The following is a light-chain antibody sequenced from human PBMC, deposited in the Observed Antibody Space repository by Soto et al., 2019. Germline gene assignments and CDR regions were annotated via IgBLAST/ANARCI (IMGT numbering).Light chain of an antibody. J-gene: IGKJ5*01. Sequence: IQMTQSPSSLSASVGDGFTITFRASFGIRSDLGWYQQKPGKAPRLLIFAASNLHTGVPSRFNGSGSGTDFTLTISSLQPEDFAVYYCQQRSNWPVTFGQGTRLEIK. CDR1: FGIRSD. CDR3: QQRSNWPVT. V-gene: IGKV1-6*01. CDR2: AAS.